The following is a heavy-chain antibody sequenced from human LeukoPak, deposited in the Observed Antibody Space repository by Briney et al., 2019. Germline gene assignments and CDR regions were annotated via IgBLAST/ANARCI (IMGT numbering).Heavy chain of an antibody. CDR3: ARVTMVRGVMGNYYYYYGMDV. D-gene: IGHD3-10*01. V-gene: IGHV4-34*01. CDR2: INHSGST. CDR1: GGSFSGYY. J-gene: IGHJ6*02. Sequence: PSETLSLTCAVYGGSFSGYYWSWIRQPPGKGLEWIGEINHSGSTNYNPSLKSRVTISVDTSKNQFSLKLSSVTAVDTAVYYCARVTMVRGVMGNYYYYYGMDVWGQGTTVTVSS.